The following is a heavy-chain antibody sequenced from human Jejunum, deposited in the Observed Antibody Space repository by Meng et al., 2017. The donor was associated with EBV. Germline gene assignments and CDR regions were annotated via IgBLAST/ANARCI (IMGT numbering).Heavy chain of an antibody. CDR3: AGNGYYALEY. J-gene: IGHJ4*02. V-gene: IGHV4-4*02. Sequence: QVQLQESGPRLETPSGHLSLTCVVSGGSIRDNDWWSWVRQPPGKGLEWLGEIYHGGGTNYNPSLESRVTISVDKSKNQFSLKLNSVTVADTAVYYCAGNGYYALEYWGPGILVTVSS. CDR1: GGSIRDNDW. CDR2: IYHGGGT. D-gene: IGHD3-22*01.